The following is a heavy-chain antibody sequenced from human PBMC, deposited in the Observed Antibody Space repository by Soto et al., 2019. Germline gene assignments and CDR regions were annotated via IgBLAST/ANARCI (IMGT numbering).Heavy chain of an antibody. CDR3: ARGRVNYYYHGMDV. CDR1: GGSFSGYY. D-gene: IGHD2-21*01. V-gene: IGHV4-34*01. CDR2: INHSGST. J-gene: IGHJ6*02. Sequence: SQTLSLTCAVYGGSFSGYYWRRIRQPPGKGLEWIGEINHSGSTNYNPSLKSRVTMSVDTSKNQFSLKLSSVTAADTAVYYCARGRVNYYYHGMDVWGQGTTVTGSS.